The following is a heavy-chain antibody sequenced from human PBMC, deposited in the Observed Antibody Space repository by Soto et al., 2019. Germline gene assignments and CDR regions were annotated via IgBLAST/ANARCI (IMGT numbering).Heavy chain of an antibody. Sequence: QVQLVESGGGVVQPGRSLRLSCAASGFTFSSYGMHWVRQAPGKGLEWVAVIWYDGSNKHYADPVKGRFTISRDNSKNTLSQQMNSLRAEDTAIYYCARDIDWYSNSSGFDNWGQGTLVTVSS. CDR1: GFTFSSYG. CDR3: ARDIDWYSNSSGFDN. J-gene: IGHJ4*02. D-gene: IGHD1-26*01. V-gene: IGHV3-33*01. CDR2: IWYDGSNK.